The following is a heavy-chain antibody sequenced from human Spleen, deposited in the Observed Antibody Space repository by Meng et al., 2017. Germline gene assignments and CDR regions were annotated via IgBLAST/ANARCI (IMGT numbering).Heavy chain of an antibody. J-gene: IGHJ4*02. CDR3: ARHYSSRWYWGF. CDR2: IYAGGYT. V-gene: IGHV3-53*04. Sequence: GGSLRLSCAVSGFTVNTNYLSWVRQSPGKGLGWVSVIYAGGYTSSADSVKGRFTISRHNSENTVYLQMNSLTAEDTAVYYCARHYSSRWYWGFWGQGTLVTVSS. D-gene: IGHD6-13*01. CDR1: GFTVNTNY.